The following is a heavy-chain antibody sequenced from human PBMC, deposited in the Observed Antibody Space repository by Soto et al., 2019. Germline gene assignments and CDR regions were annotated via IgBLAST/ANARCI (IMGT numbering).Heavy chain of an antibody. CDR2: IYPGDSDT. D-gene: IGHD4-17*01. J-gene: IGHJ4*02. V-gene: IGHV5-51*01. CDR3: AIRHDYGDHVDY. Sequence: PGESLKISCKGSGYSLTTYWIGWVRQMPAKGLEWMGVIYPGDSDTRYSPSFQGQVAISADKSINTAYLQWSRLRASDTAIYYCAIRHDYGDHVDYWGQGTLVTVSS. CDR1: GYSLTTYW.